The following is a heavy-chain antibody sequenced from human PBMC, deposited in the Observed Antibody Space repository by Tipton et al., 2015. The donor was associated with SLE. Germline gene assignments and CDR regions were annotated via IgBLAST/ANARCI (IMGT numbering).Heavy chain of an antibody. J-gene: IGHJ6*02. Sequence: SLRLSCVASGFTFSTYDMHWVRQATGKGLEWVSAIGTAGDTSYPGSVKGRFTVSRDNAKNSLYLQLNSLRVEDTAMYYCASHSVNIWGQGTSVTVSS. D-gene: IGHD2/OR15-2a*01. V-gene: IGHV3-13*01. CDR3: ASHSVNI. CDR2: IGTAGDT. CDR1: GFTFSTYD.